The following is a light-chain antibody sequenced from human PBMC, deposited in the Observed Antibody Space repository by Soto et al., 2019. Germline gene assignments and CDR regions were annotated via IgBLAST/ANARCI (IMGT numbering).Light chain of an antibody. Sequence: QSALTQPASVSGSPGQSITISCTGTSSDVGNFNLVSWYLQHPGKAPKLLIYEGTKRPSGVSNRFSGSKSGNTASLTISGLQAEDEGDYYCCSYATSSAWVFGGGTKVTVL. CDR2: EGT. J-gene: IGLJ2*01. V-gene: IGLV2-23*01. CDR3: CSYATSSAWV. CDR1: SSDVGNFNL.